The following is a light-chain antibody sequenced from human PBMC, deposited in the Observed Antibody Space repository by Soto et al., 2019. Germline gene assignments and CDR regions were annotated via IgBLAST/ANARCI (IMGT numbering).Light chain of an antibody. CDR1: QGISSY. Sequence: AIRMTQSPSSFSASTGDRVTITCRASQGISSYLAWYQQKPGKAPKLLIYAASTLQSGVPSRFSGSGSGTDFTLTISCLQSEDFANYYCQQYYSYSLTFGGGTKVEIK. V-gene: IGKV1-8*01. CDR3: QQYYSYSLT. J-gene: IGKJ4*01. CDR2: AAS.